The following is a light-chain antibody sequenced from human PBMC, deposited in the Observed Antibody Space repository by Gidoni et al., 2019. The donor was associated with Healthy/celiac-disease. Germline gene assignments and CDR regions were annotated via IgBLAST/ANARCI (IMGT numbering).Light chain of an antibody. V-gene: IGKV3-11*01. CDR3: QQRSNWPGYT. J-gene: IGKJ2*01. CDR1: QSVSSY. Sequence: EIVSTQSPATLSLSPGERATLSCRASQSVSSYLAWYQQKPGQAPRLLIYDASNRATGIPARFSVSGSGTDFTLTISSLEPEDFAVYYCQQRSNWPGYTFGQGTKLEIK. CDR2: DAS.